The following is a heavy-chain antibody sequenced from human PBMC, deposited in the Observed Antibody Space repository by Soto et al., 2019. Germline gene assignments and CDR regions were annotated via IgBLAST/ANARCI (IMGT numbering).Heavy chain of an antibody. D-gene: IGHD2-15*01. J-gene: IGHJ4*02. CDR1: GSSVSSVRYY. Sequence: SETLSLTCTLSGSSVSSVRYYSSWFRQHPGKGLEWIGYIYYSGSTYYNPSLKSRVTISVDTSKNQFSLKLSSVTAADTAVYYCARYCSGGSCYAMFDYWGQGTLVTVSS. CDR2: IYYSGST. V-gene: IGHV4-31*03. CDR3: ARYCSGGSCYAMFDY.